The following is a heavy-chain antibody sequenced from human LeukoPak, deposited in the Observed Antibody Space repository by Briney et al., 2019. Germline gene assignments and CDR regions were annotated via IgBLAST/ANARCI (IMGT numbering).Heavy chain of an antibody. CDR2: IRGSGGSA. V-gene: IGHV3-23*01. CDR1: GYTFSNYA. CDR3: ARDAISGWYGKYFDY. Sequence: GGSLRLSCAASGYTFSNYAMNWVRQAPGKGLEWVSTIRGSGGSAYYADSVEGRFTISRDNSKNTLYLQISSLRAEDTAVYYCARDAISGWYGKYFDYWGQGTLVTGSS. D-gene: IGHD6-19*01. J-gene: IGHJ4*02.